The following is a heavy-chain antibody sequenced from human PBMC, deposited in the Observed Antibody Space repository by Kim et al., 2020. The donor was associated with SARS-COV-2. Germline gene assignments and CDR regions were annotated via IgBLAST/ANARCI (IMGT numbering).Heavy chain of an antibody. J-gene: IGHJ6*01. V-gene: IGHV3-9*01. Sequence: GGSLRLSCAASGFTFDDFGMHWVRQVPGKGLEWVSGISWNGASIGYAESVKGRFTISRDNGKNFLFLQMDSLRPEDTAVYSCVKATGLSNSYRFPPDFWG. CDR1: GFTFDDFG. D-gene: IGHD1-26*01. CDR2: ISWNGASI. CDR3: VKATGLSNSYRFPPDF.